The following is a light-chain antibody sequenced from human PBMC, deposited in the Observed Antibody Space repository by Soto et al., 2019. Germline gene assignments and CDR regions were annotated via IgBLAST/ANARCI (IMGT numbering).Light chain of an antibody. J-gene: IGKJ1*01. CDR1: QSVSGN. CDR2: GAS. CDR3: QQFNTWPRT. Sequence: MVMTQSPATVSASPGERVTLSCRASQSVSGNVAWYQQKPGQPPRLLVYGASTTATDIPARFFGSGSETEFTLTITRLQSEDFGTYYCQQFNTWPRTFGQGTKVEIK. V-gene: IGKV3-15*01.